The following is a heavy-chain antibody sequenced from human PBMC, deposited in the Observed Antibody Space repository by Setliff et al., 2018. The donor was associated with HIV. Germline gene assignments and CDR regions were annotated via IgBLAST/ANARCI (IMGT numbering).Heavy chain of an antibody. J-gene: IGHJ4*02. CDR2: VDPEDGET. CDR1: GYTFTDYY. Sequence: GASVKVSCKASGYTFTDYYMHWVQQAPGKGLEWMGSVDPEDGETIYAEKFQGRVTITADTSTDTAYMELSSLRSEDTAVYYCATDPSDGARWQQIDYWGQGTLVTVSS. D-gene: IGHD1-26*01. CDR3: ATDPSDGARWQQIDY. V-gene: IGHV1-69-2*01.